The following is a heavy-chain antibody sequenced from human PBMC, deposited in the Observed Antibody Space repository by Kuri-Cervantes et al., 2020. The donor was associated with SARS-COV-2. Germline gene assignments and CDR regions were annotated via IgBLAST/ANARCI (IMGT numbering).Heavy chain of an antibody. CDR2: IYPGDSDT. Sequence: QVSCKGSGYSFTSYWIGWVRQMPGKGLEWMGIIYPGDSDTRYSPSFQGQVTISADKSISTAHLQWSSLKASDTAMYNCARHGGDGYNYASDIWGQGTMVTVSS. V-gene: IGHV5-51*01. D-gene: IGHD5-24*01. J-gene: IGHJ3*02. CDR1: GYSFTSYW. CDR3: ARHGGDGYNYASDI.